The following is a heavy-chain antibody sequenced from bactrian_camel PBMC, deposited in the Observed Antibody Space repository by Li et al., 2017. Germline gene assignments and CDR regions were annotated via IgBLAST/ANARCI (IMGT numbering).Heavy chain of an antibody. CDR1: RVTYSRIC. Sequence: HVQLVESGGGSVQPGGSLTLSCAASRVTYSRICMGWFRQVPGKEREGVAAISTGSAGSGTTYYDSSVAGRFTISRDDAKNTLNLHMMSLEPEDTGMYYCAADPYKQGLGGSLFSCEYKYSGQGTQVTVS. CDR2: ISTGSAGSGTT. J-gene: IGHJ4*01. CDR3: AADPYKQGLGGSLFSCEYKY. D-gene: IGHD2*01. V-gene: IGHV3S1*01.